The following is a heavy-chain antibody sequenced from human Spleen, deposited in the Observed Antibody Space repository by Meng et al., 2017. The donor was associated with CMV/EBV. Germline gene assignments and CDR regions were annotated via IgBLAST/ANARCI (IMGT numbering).Heavy chain of an antibody. CDR2: ISYNGRT. CDR1: GFSLSNVRMS. J-gene: IGHJ4*02. V-gene: IGHV4-61*01. CDR3: ARGSSSWPNPLDD. Sequence: SGPTLVKPTETLTLTCTVSGFSLSNVRMSVSWIRQPPGKGLEWIGYISYNGRTNYNPSLKSRVTISVDTSKNQLSLKLSSVTAADTAVYYCARGSSSWPNPLDDWGQGTLVTVSS. D-gene: IGHD6-13*01.